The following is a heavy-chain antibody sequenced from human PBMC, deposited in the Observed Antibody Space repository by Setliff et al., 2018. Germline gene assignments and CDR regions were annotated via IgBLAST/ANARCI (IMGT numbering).Heavy chain of an antibody. CDR3: ASTDWGWGYYFDY. J-gene: IGHJ4*02. D-gene: IGHD7-27*01. Sequence: SETLSLTCTVSGGSISGGPYYWNWFRQPAGKGLEWIGRLYSSGSTNYNPSLKSRVTISVDTSKNQFSLKLSSVTAADTAVYYCASTDWGWGYYFDYWGQGTLVTVSS. CDR2: LYSSGST. CDR1: GGSISGGPYY. V-gene: IGHV4-61*02.